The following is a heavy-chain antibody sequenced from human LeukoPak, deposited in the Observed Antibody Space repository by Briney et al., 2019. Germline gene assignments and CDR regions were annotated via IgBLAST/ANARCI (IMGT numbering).Heavy chain of an antibody. CDR2: INPNSGGT. CDR1: GYTFTGYY. Sequence: GASVKVSCKASGYTFTGYYMHWVRQAPGQGLEWMGWINPNSGGTNYAQKFQGRVTTTRDTSISTAYMELSRLRSDDTAVYYCARVSYSNGGFDPWGQGTLVTVSS. CDR3: ARVSYSNGGFDP. D-gene: IGHD4-4*01. J-gene: IGHJ5*02. V-gene: IGHV1-2*02.